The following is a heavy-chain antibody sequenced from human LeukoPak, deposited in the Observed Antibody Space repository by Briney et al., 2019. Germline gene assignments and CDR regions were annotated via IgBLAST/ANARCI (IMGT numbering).Heavy chain of an antibody. D-gene: IGHD6-13*01. Sequence: GGSLRLSCAASGFTFSSYWMSWVRQAPGKWLEWVANIKQDGSEKYYVDSVKGRFTISRDNAKNSLYLQMNSLRAEDTAVYYCARGRWTGYSSSREATLVGNWFDPWGQGTLVTVSS. CDR3: ARGRWTGYSSSREATLVGNWFDP. CDR1: GFTFSSYW. J-gene: IGHJ5*02. V-gene: IGHV3-7*01. CDR2: IKQDGSEK.